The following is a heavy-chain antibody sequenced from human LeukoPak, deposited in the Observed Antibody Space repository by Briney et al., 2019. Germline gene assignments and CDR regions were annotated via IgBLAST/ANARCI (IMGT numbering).Heavy chain of an antibody. J-gene: IGHJ3*02. V-gene: IGHV1-2*02. CDR3: ARSRGFYCSGGSCYSDAFDI. CDR1: GYTFTGYH. D-gene: IGHD2-15*01. Sequence: SVKVSCKSSGYTFTGYHMHWLRQAPGQGLAWMGWINPKNGVTNYAQKFQGRVTMTRDTSISTAYMELSRVKSDDTALYYCARSRGFYCSGGSCYSDAFDIWGQGTMVTVSS. CDR2: INPKNGVT.